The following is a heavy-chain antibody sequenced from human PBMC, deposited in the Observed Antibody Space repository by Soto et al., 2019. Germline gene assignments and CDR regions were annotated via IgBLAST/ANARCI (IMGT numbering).Heavy chain of an antibody. CDR3: AKDCGSGDGFDY. V-gene: IGHV3-21*01. D-gene: IGHD3-10*01. CDR1: GFNFSDYS. J-gene: IGHJ4*02. Sequence: DVQLLESGGGLVKPGGSLRLSCETSGFNFSDYSMSWVRQAPGEGLEWVSFISSSSSFIYNAESVEGRFGVSRDNARNLMYLEMSSLRVEDTAIYYCAKDCGSGDGFDYWGQGTLVAVSS. CDR2: ISSSSSFI.